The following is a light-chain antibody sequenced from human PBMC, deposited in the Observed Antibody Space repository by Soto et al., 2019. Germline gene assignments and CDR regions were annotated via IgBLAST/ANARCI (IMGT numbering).Light chain of an antibody. V-gene: IGLV1-51*01. CDR2: DNN. CDR3: GTWDSSLSAWV. CDR1: RSNLGINY. J-gene: IGLJ3*02. Sequence: QSVLTQPPSVSAAPGQKVTISCSGSRSNLGINYVSWYQQLPGTAPKLLINDNNKRPSGIPDRVSGSKSGTSATLGITGLQTGDEADYYCGTWDSSLSAWVFGGGTKLTVL.